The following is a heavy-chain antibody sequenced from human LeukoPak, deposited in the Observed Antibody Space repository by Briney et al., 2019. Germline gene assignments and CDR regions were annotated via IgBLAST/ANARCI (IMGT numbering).Heavy chain of an antibody. CDR1: GFTFSSYA. J-gene: IGHJ6*02. CDR3: ARSTVVTLSLSYYYGMDV. D-gene: IGHD4-23*01. Sequence: GGSLRLSCAASGFTFSSYAMHWVRQAPGKGLEWVAVISYDGSNKYYADSVKGRFTISRDNSKNTLYLQMNSLRAEDTAVYYCARSTVVTLSLSYYYGMDVWGQGTTVTVSS. V-gene: IGHV3-30*04. CDR2: ISYDGSNK.